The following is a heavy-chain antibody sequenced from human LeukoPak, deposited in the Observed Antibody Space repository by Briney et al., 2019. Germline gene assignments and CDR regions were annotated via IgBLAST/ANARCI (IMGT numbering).Heavy chain of an antibody. CDR3: ANSLGGDYGWFGGQFGL. V-gene: IGHV4-39*02. J-gene: IGHJ2*01. D-gene: IGHD4-17*01. CDR2: IRSSGST. CDR1: GDSISSRSYY. Sequence: SETLSLTCTVSGDSISSRSYYWAWLRQAPVKGLEWIGSIRSSGSTYYNPSLKSRLTLSVDTSKNLFSLRLISVTAADTAVYYCANSLGGDYGWFGGQFGLWGRGTLVTVSS.